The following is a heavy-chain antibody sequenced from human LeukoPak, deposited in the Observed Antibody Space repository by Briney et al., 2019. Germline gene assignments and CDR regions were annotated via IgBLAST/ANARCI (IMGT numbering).Heavy chain of an antibody. V-gene: IGHV3-7*03. CDR2: IKQDGSEK. Sequence: PGGSLRLSCAASGFTFSSYWMSWVRQAPGTGLEWVANIKQDGSEKYYVDSVKGRFTISRDNAKNSLYLQMNGLRAEDTAVYYCARDRRGGFGEPRASLDSWGQGTLVTVSS. CDR3: ARDRRGGFGEPRASLDS. J-gene: IGHJ4*02. CDR1: GFTFSSYW. D-gene: IGHD3-10*01.